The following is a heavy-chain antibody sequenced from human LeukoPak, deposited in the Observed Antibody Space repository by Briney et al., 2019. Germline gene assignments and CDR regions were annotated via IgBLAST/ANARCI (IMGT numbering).Heavy chain of an antibody. D-gene: IGHD3-22*01. CDR3: ARDRYPRDYYDSSGYLPPDP. CDR2: IYHSGST. CDR1: GGSFSGYY. Sequence: SETLSLTCAVYGGSFSGYYWSWIRQPPGKGLEWIGYIYHSGSTYYNPSLKSRVTISVDRSKNQFSLKLSSVTAADTAVYYCARDRYPRDYYDSSGYLPPDPWGQGTLVTVSS. J-gene: IGHJ5*02. V-gene: IGHV4-34*01.